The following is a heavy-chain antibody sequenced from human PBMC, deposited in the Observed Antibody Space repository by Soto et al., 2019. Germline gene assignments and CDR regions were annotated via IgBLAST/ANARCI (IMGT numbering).Heavy chain of an antibody. CDR2: VFYTGSS. Sequence: SETLSLTCPVSGGYISSGDYYWSWIRQPPGKGLEWLGSVFYTGSSFYNPSLQSRLTMSVDTSTNQFFLNLTSVTAADTAVYYCARGRVGNFDSWGQGTLVTVSS. V-gene: IGHV4-39*01. CDR1: GGYISSGDYY. CDR3: ARGRVGNFDS. J-gene: IGHJ4*02. D-gene: IGHD1-26*01.